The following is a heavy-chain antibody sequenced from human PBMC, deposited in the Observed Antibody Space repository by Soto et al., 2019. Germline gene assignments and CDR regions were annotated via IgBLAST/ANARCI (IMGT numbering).Heavy chain of an antibody. Sequence: XSVKVSCKASGYTFISYGISWVRQAPGQGLEWMGWISAYNGKTNYAQKLQGRVTMTTDTSTSTAYMELRSLRSDDTAVYYCARDVFLKPATPNNWFDPWGQVNLVTVSS. CDR1: GYTFISYG. CDR3: ARDVFLKPATPNNWFDP. CDR2: ISAYNGKT. V-gene: IGHV1-18*01. D-gene: IGHD2-2*02. J-gene: IGHJ5*02.